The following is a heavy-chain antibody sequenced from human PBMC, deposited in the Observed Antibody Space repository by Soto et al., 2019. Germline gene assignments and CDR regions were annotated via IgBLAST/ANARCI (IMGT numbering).Heavy chain of an antibody. Sequence: SGPTLVNPTQTLTLTCTFSGFSFATSEMRVGWIRQPPGKALEWLARIDWDDDKFYSTSLKTRLTISKDTSKNLVVLTMTNMDPVDTATYYCAHIEVSGSAFDIWGQGTMVTVSS. J-gene: IGHJ3*02. D-gene: IGHD2-15*01. CDR2: IDWDDDK. CDR3: AHIEVSGSAFDI. V-gene: IGHV2-70*04. CDR1: GFSFATSEMR.